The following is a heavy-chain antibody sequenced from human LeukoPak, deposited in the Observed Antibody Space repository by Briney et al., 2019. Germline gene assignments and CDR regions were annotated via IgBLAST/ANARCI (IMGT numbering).Heavy chain of an antibody. J-gene: IGHJ4*02. CDR2: ISSNGGST. CDR1: GFTFSSYA. D-gene: IGHD1-7*01. Sequence: GGSLGLSCSASGFTFSSYAMHWVRQAPGKGLEYVSAISSNGGSTYYADSVKGRFTISRDNSKNTLYLQMSSLRAEDTAVYYCVKVWNYAIDYWGQGTLVTVSS. CDR3: VKVWNYAIDY. V-gene: IGHV3-64D*06.